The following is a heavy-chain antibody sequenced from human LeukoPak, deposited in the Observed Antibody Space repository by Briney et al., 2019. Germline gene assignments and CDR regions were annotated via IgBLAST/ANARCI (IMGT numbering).Heavy chain of an antibody. CDR2: IYTSGST. Sequence: SETLSLTCTVSVGSISSYYWSWIRQPAGKGLEWIGRIYTSGSTSYNPSLKSRVTMSVDTSKNQFSLKLSSVTAADTAVYYCARGSQQPYYYYYYMDVWGQGTLVTVSS. D-gene: IGHD6-13*01. J-gene: IGHJ6*03. V-gene: IGHV4-4*07. CDR1: VGSISSYY. CDR3: ARGSQQPYYYYYYMDV.